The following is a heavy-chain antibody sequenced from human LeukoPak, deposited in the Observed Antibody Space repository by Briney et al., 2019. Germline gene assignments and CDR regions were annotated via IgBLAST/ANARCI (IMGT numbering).Heavy chain of an antibody. Sequence: GGSLRLSCAASGFTVSSDYLSWVRQAPGKGLEWVSVIFSGASTYYADSVKGRFTISRDNSKNTLYLHMNSLSAEDTAVYYCARGSPYSGYDLRAFDIWGQGALVTVSS. V-gene: IGHV3-66*01. CDR1: GFTVSSDY. D-gene: IGHD5-12*01. CDR3: ARGSPYSGYDLRAFDI. CDR2: IFSGAST. J-gene: IGHJ4*02.